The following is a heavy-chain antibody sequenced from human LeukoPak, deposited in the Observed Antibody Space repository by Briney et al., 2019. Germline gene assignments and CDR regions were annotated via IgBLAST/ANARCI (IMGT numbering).Heavy chain of an antibody. CDR3: VKTGSGWYGDY. Sequence: GGSLRLSCAASGFSFSAYAMYWVRQAPGKGPEWVALIRYDGINKYYGDSVKGRFTISRDNSKNMLYLQMDSLRAEDTAVYYCVKTGSGWYGDYWGQGARVTVSS. CDR2: IRYDGINK. J-gene: IGHJ4*02. V-gene: IGHV3-30*02. D-gene: IGHD6-13*01. CDR1: GFSFSAYA.